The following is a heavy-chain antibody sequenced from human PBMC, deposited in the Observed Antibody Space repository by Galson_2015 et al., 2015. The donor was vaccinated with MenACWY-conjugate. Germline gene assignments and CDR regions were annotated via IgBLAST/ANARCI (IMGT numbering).Heavy chain of an antibody. CDR1: GGSISSNNYY. V-gene: IGHV4-39*01. D-gene: IGHD1-26*01. J-gene: IGHJ4*02. CDR2: IYYSGST. Sequence: ETLSLTCTVSGGSISSNNYYWGWIRQPPGKGLEWIGTIYYSGSTYYNPSLNSRVTISVDTSKNQFSLKLSSVTAADTAIYYCARQGRSGSYHSPFDYWGRGTLVTVSS. CDR3: ARQGRSGSYHSPFDY.